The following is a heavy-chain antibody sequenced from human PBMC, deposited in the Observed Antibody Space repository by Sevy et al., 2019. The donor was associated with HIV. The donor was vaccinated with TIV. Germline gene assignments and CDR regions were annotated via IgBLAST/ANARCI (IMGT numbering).Heavy chain of an antibody. Sequence: GGSLRLSCAASGFTFSTYAMGWVRQAPGKGLEWVATMKQDGSEKDYVDSVKGRFTISRDNAKNSLYLQMNSLRGEDTAVYYCVRGGVGGYSYSLDSWGQGTLVTVSS. D-gene: IGHD5-18*01. CDR3: VRGGVGGYSYSLDS. CDR2: MKQDGSEK. J-gene: IGHJ4*02. CDR1: GFTFSTYA. V-gene: IGHV3-7*01.